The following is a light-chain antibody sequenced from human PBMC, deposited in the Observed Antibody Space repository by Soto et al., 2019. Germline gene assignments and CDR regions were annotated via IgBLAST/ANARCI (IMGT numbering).Light chain of an antibody. CDR3: QQGYSTLPYT. Sequence: DIQMTQSPSSLSASVGDRVTITCRSSQIIRTYLNWYQQKPGKAPQLLIYSASPLQSGVPSRFSGSGSGANFSLTISSLQPEDFATYYCQQGYSTLPYTFGQGTKVEI. CDR2: SAS. J-gene: IGKJ2*01. V-gene: IGKV1-39*01. CDR1: QIIRTY.